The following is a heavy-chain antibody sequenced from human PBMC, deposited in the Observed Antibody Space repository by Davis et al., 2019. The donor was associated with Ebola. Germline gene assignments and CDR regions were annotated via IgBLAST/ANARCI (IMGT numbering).Heavy chain of an antibody. Sequence: GGSLRLSCAASGFTFSSYWMSWVRQAPGKGLEWVANIKQDGSEKYYVDSVKGRFTISRDNAKNSLYLQMNSLRVEDTAVYYCAREDVVVPATPDFDPWGQGTLVTVSS. D-gene: IGHD2-2*01. CDR1: GFTFSSYW. J-gene: IGHJ5*02. CDR3: AREDVVVPATPDFDP. CDR2: IKQDGSEK. V-gene: IGHV3-7*03.